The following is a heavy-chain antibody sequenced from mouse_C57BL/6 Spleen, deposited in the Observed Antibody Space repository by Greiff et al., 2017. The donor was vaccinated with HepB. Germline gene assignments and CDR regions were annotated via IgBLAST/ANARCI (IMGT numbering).Heavy chain of an antibody. CDR3: TTNDYTRFAY. CDR2: IDPENGDT. CDR1: GFNIKDDY. V-gene: IGHV14-4*01. Sequence: EVKLVESGAELVRPGASVKLSCTASGFNIKDDYMHWVKQRPEQGLEWIGWIDPENGDTEYASKFQGKATITADTSSNTAYLQLSSLTSEDTAVYYCTTNDYTRFAYWGQGTLVTVSA. J-gene: IGHJ3*01. D-gene: IGHD2-12*01.